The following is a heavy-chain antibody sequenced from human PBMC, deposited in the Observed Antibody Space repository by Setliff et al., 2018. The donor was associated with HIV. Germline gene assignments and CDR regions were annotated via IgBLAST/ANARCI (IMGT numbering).Heavy chain of an antibody. CDR2: ISAYNGNT. CDR3: ARSQYYYDSSGYRWPIDY. D-gene: IGHD3-22*01. J-gene: IGHJ4*02. CDR1: GYTFTSYG. V-gene: IGHV1-18*01. Sequence: ASVKVSCKASGYTFTSYGISWVRQAPGQGLEWMGWISAYNGNTNYAQKLQGRVTMTTDTSTSTAYMELRSLRSDDTAVYYCARSQYYYDSSGYRWPIDYWGQGTLVTAPQ.